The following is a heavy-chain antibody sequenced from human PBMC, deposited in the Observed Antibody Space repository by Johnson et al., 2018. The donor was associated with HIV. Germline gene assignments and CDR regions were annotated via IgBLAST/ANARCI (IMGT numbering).Heavy chain of an antibody. V-gene: IGHV3-30*02. CDR2: IRYDGSNK. J-gene: IGHJ3*02. CDR1: GFTFSSYG. CDR3: ARGRAVAGTRAFDI. Sequence: QVQLVESGGGVVQPGKSLRLSCAASGFTFSSYGMHWVRQAPGKGLEWVAFIRYDGSNKYYADSVKGRFTISRDNSKNTLDLQMTSLRAEDTAVYYCARGRAVAGTRAFDIWGQGTMVTVSS. D-gene: IGHD6-19*01.